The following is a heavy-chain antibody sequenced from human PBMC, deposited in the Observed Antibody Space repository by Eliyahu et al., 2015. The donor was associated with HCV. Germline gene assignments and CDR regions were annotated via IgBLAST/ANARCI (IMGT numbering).Heavy chain of an antibody. CDR1: GFTVSKAY. V-gene: IGHV3-66*01. J-gene: IGHJ2*01. CDR2: LYSSGQT. CDR3: ARNSYDIRYGYYFDL. Sequence: VSLRLTCEAAGFTVSKAYMSWVRQAPGKGLEWVSILYSSGQTYYADSLQDRFTISRDSSKNTLFLQLNNLRAEDTALYYCARNSYDIRYGYYFDLWGRGTLVTVSS. D-gene: IGHD2-15*01.